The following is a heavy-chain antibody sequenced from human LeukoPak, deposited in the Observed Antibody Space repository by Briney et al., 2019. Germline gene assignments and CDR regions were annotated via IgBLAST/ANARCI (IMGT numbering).Heavy chain of an antibody. V-gene: IGHV3-33*06. CDR3: AKDASRYSSRWVFDY. Sequence: PGGSLRLSCAACGYTYSNYGMHWVRQAPGKGLEWVALIWYDGSNKYYADSVKGRFTISRDNSKNTLYLQMNSLRAEDTAVYYCAKDASRYSSRWVFDYWGQGTLVTVSS. CDR2: IWYDGSNK. J-gene: IGHJ4*02. D-gene: IGHD6-13*01. CDR1: GYTYSNYG.